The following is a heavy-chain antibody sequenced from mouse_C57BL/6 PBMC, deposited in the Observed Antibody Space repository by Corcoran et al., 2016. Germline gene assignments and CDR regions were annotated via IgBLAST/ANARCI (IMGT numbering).Heavy chain of an antibody. Sequence: QVTLKESGPGILQSSQTLSLTCSFSGFSLSTSGMGVSWIRQPSGKGLEWLAHIYWDDDKRYNPSLKSRLTISKDTSSNQVFLKITSVDTADTATYYCARSLDYNGSPFAYWGQGTLVTVSA. J-gene: IGHJ3*01. V-gene: IGHV8-12*01. CDR2: IYWDDDK. D-gene: IGHD1-1*01. CDR1: GFSLSTSGMG. CDR3: ARSLDYNGSPFAY.